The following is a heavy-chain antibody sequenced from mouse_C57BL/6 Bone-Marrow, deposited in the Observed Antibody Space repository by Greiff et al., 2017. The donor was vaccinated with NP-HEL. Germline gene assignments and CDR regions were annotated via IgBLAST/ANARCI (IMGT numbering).Heavy chain of an antibody. D-gene: IGHD2-3*01. J-gene: IGHJ2*01. CDR3: AKEEDGYYFDY. CDR2: INPDSSTI. Sequence: EVKLLESGGGLVQPGGSLKLSCAASGIDFSRYWMSWVRRAPGKGLEWIGEINPDSSTINYAPSLKDKFIISRDNAKNTLYLQMSKVRSEDTALYYCAKEEDGYYFDYWGQGTTLTVSS. V-gene: IGHV4-1*01. CDR1: GIDFSRYW.